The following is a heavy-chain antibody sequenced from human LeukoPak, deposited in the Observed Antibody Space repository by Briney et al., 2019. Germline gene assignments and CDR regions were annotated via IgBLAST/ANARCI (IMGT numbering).Heavy chain of an antibody. CDR1: GYTFTGYY. V-gene: IGHV1-2*02. J-gene: IGHJ4*02. CDR3: ASGVGWTFDY. D-gene: IGHD6-19*01. CDR2: INPNSGGT. Sequence: ASVKVSCKASGYTFTGYYMHWVRQAPGEGLEWMGWINPNSGGTNYAQRFQGRITTTRDTSISTAYMELSSLKSDDTAVYYCASGVGWTFDYWGQGTLVTVSS.